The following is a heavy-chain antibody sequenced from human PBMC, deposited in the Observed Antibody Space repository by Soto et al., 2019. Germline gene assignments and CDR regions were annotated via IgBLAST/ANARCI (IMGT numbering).Heavy chain of an antibody. Sequence: NPSETLSLTCTVSGGSISSGDYYWSWIRQPPGKGLEWIGYIYYSGSTYYNPSLKSRVTISVDTSKNQFSLKLSSVTAAGTAVYYCARVSRRLRYIDYWGQGTLVTVSS. CDR1: GGSISSGDYY. CDR2: IYYSGST. D-gene: IGHD4-17*01. J-gene: IGHJ4*02. CDR3: ARVSRRLRYIDY. V-gene: IGHV4-30-4*01.